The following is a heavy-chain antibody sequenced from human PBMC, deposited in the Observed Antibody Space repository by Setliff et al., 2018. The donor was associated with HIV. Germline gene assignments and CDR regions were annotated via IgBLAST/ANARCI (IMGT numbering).Heavy chain of an antibody. CDR1: GGSISSGFYY. D-gene: IGHD4-4*01. CDR2: IYYSGST. CDR3: ASTKVTPHGRYFQH. V-gene: IGHV4-31*03. J-gene: IGHJ1*01. Sequence: SETLSLTCTVSGGSISSGFYYWNWIRQHPGKGLEWIGYIYYSGSTYYNPSLKSRVTISVDTSKNQFPLKLSSVTAADTAVYYCASTKVTPHGRYFQHWGQGTLVTVSS.